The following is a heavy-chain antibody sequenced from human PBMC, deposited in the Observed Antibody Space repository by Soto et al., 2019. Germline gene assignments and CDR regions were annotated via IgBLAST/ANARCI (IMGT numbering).Heavy chain of an antibody. V-gene: IGHV4-59*01. J-gene: IGHJ6*02. D-gene: IGHD3-16*01. Sequence: QVQLQESGPGLVRPSETLSLTCTVSGDAMSSNYWSWIRQPPGKGLEWIGYVYYAGATSYNPSLKSRVTISLETSKTQFSLKLSSVTAADTAVYYCARAMGDWGTYYYYYGMDVWGQGTTVTVSS. CDR3: ARAMGDWGTYYYYYGMDV. CDR2: VYYAGAT. CDR1: GDAMSSNY.